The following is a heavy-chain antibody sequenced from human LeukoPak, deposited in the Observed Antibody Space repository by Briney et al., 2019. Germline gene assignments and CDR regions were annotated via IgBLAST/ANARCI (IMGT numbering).Heavy chain of an antibody. CDR3: ARDAVRTGYAFDI. Sequence: SETLSLTCTVSGDSISSSYWSWIRQPPGKGLEWIGYIYYTGSTNYNPSLESRVTISLDTSKNHFSLKLSSVTAADTAVYYCARDAVRTGYAFDIWGQGTMVTVSS. J-gene: IGHJ3*02. D-gene: IGHD1-1*01. CDR1: GDSISSSY. CDR2: IYYTGST. V-gene: IGHV4-59*01.